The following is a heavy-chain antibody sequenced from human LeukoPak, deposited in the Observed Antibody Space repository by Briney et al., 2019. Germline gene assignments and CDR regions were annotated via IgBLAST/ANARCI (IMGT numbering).Heavy chain of an antibody. CDR2: SHHTGGT. J-gene: IGHJ5*01. CDR1: GGSIATYKDY. V-gene: IGHV4-39*01. D-gene: IGHD3-9*01. Sequence: PSETLSLTCKVSGGSIATYKDYWGWVRQSAGKGLEWIGSSHHTGGTFYNPSLQSRVTIVLDTSNNLFSLKVDSVTAGDTAVYYCARHGTGFWFDSWGQGTLVTVSS. CDR3: ARHGTGFWFDS.